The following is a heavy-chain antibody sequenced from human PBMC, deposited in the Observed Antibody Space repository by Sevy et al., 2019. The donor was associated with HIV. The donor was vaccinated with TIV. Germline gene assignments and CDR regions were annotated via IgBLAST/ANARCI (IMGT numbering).Heavy chain of an antibody. D-gene: IGHD1-26*01. CDR3: ARDFIVGRPVVGLDI. CDR2: IREDGNKR. V-gene: IGHV3-7*03. Sequence: GGSLRLSCAASGFTFSNYWMNWVRQAPGKGLEWVAKIREDGNKRHYVDSVKGRLTISRVNAKTSLYLQMNSLRGEDTAVYYCARDFIVGRPVVGLDIWGQGTMVTVSS. CDR1: GFTFSNYW. J-gene: IGHJ3*02.